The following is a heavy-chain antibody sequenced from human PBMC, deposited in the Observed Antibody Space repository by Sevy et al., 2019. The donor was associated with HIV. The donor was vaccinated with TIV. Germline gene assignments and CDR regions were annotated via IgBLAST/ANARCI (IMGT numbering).Heavy chain of an antibody. Sequence: ASVKVSCKASGYTFTGYYMHWVRQAPGQGLEWMGRIKPNRGGTNYAQKFQGRVTMTRDTSISTAYMELSRLRSDDTAVYYCARDTDSSSWTNYFDYWGQGTLVTVSS. V-gene: IGHV1-2*06. CDR2: IKPNRGGT. D-gene: IGHD6-13*01. CDR3: ARDTDSSSWTNYFDY. J-gene: IGHJ4*02. CDR1: GYTFTGYY.